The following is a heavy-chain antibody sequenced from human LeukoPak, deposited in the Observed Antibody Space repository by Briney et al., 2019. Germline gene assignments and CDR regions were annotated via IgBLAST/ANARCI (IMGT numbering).Heavy chain of an antibody. CDR3: ATSIAVAGTGAFDY. Sequence: SETLSLTCTVSGGSISSYYWSWIRQPPGKGLEWIGYIYYSGSTNYNPSLKSRVTISVDTSKNQFSLKLSSVTAPDTAVYYCATSIAVAGTGAFDYWGQGTLVTVSS. J-gene: IGHJ4*02. CDR2: IYYSGST. CDR1: GGSISSYY. D-gene: IGHD6-19*01. V-gene: IGHV4-59*08.